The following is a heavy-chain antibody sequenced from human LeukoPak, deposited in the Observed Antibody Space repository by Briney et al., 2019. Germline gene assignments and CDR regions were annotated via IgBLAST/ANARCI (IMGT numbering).Heavy chain of an antibody. V-gene: IGHV3-11*01. CDR1: GFTFSNYW. CDR3: ARGVAYCGGDCYRAFDI. CDR2: IGGSGSTI. J-gene: IGHJ3*02. D-gene: IGHD2-21*02. Sequence: PGGSLRLPCAASGFTFSNYWMSWVRQAPGKGLEWVSYIGGSGSTIYSADSVKGRFTISRDNAKNSLYLQMNSLRAEDTAVYYCARGVAYCGGDCYRAFDIWGQGTMVTVSS.